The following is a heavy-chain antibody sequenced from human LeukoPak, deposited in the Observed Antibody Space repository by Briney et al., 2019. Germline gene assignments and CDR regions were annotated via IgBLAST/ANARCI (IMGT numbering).Heavy chain of an antibody. V-gene: IGHV4-59*01. CDR2: IYYSGST. D-gene: IGHD3-10*01. Sequence: SETLSLTCTVSGGSISSYDWSWIRQPPGKGLEWIGDIYYSGSTNYNPALKSRVTISVDTSKTQFSLKLSSVTAEATAVYCCARGLLWFGDSADVWGQGPTVTVSS. J-gene: IGHJ6*02. CDR1: GGSISSYD. CDR3: ARGLLWFGDSADV.